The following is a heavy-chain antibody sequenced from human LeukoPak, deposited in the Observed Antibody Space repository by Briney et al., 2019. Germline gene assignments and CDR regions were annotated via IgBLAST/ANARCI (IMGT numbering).Heavy chain of an antibody. V-gene: IGHV1-69*13. CDR3: ARDLIVGAINNYYYYGMDV. D-gene: IGHD1-26*01. CDR1: GGTFSSYA. J-gene: IGHJ6*02. CDR2: IIPIFGTA. Sequence: WASVKVSCKASGGTFSSYAISWVRQAPGQGLEWMGGIIPIFGTANYAQKFQGRVTITADESTSTAYMELSSLRSEDTAVYYCARDLIVGAINNYYYYGMDVWDQGTTVTVSS.